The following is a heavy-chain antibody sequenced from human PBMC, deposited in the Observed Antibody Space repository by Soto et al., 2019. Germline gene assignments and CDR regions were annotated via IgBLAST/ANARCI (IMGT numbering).Heavy chain of an antibody. CDR1: GFTFSSYG. V-gene: IGHV3-33*01. J-gene: IGHJ6*02. Sequence: GGSLRLSCAASGFTFSSYGMHWVRQAPGKGLEWVAVIWYDGSNKYYADSVKGRFTISRDNSKNTLYLQMNSLRAEDTAVYYCARNEPVLRYFGYGMDVWGQGTTVTVSS. CDR2: IWYDGSNK. CDR3: ARNEPVLRYFGYGMDV. D-gene: IGHD3-9*01.